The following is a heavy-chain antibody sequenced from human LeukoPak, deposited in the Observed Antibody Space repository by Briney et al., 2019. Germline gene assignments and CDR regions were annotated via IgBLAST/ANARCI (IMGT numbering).Heavy chain of an antibody. V-gene: IGHV4-59*08. Sequence: SETLSLTCSVSGGSISSYCWNWIRQPPVKGLEWIGYVCYSGSTTYSPSLKSRVTISVDTSKKQFSLKLSSVTAADTAVYYCARSSYGAGSKPYWVDYWGQGTLVTVSS. CDR3: ARSSYGAGSKPYWVDY. CDR2: VCYSGST. J-gene: IGHJ4*02. CDR1: GGSISSYC. D-gene: IGHD3-10*01.